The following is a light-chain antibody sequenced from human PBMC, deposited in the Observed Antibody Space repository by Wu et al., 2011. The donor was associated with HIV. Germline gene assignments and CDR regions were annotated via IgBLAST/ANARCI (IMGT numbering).Light chain of an antibody. CDR2: GAS. V-gene: IGKV3D-15*01. CDR1: QSVSNK. J-gene: IGKJ5*01. Sequence: EIVMTQSPATLSVSPGERATLSCRASQSVSNKLAWYQKKPGQAPRLLIYGASSRATGIPDRFSGSGSGTDFTLTISRLEPEDFAVYYCQQYNDWVTFGQGHD. CDR3: QQYNDWVT.